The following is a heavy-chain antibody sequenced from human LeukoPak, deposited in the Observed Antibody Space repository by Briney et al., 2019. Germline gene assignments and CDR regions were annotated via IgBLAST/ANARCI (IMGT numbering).Heavy chain of an antibody. CDR2: MNPNNGNT. Sequence: ASVKVSCKASGFTFTSYDINWVRQASGQGLEWMGWMNPNNGNTGYAQKFQGRVTMTRDTSISTAFMELTSLRSEDTAVYYCARGPPNWGFDFWGQGALVTVSS. D-gene: IGHD7-27*01. J-gene: IGHJ4*02. V-gene: IGHV1-8*01. CDR3: ARGPPNWGFDF. CDR1: GFTFTSYD.